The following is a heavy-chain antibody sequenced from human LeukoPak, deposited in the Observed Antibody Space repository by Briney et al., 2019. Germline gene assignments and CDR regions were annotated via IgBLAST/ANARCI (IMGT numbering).Heavy chain of an antibody. D-gene: IGHD4/OR15-4a*01. CDR2: IYYTGTT. CDR3: AREDPQTKVPEGMDV. J-gene: IGHJ6*02. V-gene: IGHV4-59*01. CDR1: GGSISHYF. Sequence: SETLSLTCTVSGGSISHYFWSWIRQPPGKGPEWIGYIYYTGTTNYNPSLKSRVTISVDTSKNQFSLKLNSVTAADTAVYYCAREDPQTKVPEGMDVWGQGTTVTVSS.